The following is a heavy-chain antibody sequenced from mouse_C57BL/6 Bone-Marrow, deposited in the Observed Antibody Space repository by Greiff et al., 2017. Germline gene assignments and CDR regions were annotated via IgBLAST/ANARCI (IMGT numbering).Heavy chain of an antibody. J-gene: IGHJ4*01. Sequence: VQRVESGAELVKPGASVKISCKASGYAFSSYWMNWVKQRPGKGLEWIGQIYPGDGDTNYNGKFKGKATLTADKSSSTAYMQLSSLTSEDSAVYFCATYYYGTQDAMDYWGQGTSVTVSS. CDR3: ATYYYGTQDAMDY. CDR2: IYPGDGDT. V-gene: IGHV1-80*01. D-gene: IGHD1-1*01. CDR1: GYAFSSYW.